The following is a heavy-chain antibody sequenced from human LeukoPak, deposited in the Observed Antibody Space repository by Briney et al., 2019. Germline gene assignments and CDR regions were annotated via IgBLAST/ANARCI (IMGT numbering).Heavy chain of an antibody. J-gene: IGHJ4*02. CDR2: IIPIFGTA. V-gene: IGHV1-69*13. Sequence: GASVKVSCKASGGAFSSYAISWVRQAPGQGLEWMRGIIPIFGTANYAQKFQGRVTITADESTSTAYMELSSLRSEDTAVYYCARVGQLLYGYYFDYWGQGTLVTVSS. CDR1: GGAFSSYA. CDR3: ARVGQLLYGYYFDY. D-gene: IGHD2-2*02.